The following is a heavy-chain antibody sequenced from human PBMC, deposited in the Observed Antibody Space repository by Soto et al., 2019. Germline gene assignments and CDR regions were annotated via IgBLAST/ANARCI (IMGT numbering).Heavy chain of an antibody. Sequence: GGSLRLSCAASGFTFTDYYMSWIRQAPGEGLEWVSYISSSGSYTNYADSVKGRFTISRDNAKNSLYLQMNSLRAEDTAVYYCARARGRFLDWDFWGQGTLVTVSS. CDR2: ISSSGSYT. J-gene: IGHJ4*02. V-gene: IGHV3-11*06. CDR1: GFTFTDYY. D-gene: IGHD3-3*01. CDR3: ARARGRFLDWDF.